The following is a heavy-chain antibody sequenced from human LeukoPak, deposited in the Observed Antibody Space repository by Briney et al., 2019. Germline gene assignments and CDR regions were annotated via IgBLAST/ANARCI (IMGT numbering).Heavy chain of an antibody. Sequence: GGSLRLSCAASGFTFSSYDMRWVRQATGKGLEWVSAISAAGDTYYPGDVKGRFTISSENAKNSLYLQMNSLRAEDTAVYYCGRGGRDFWSGYYGLYYFDYWGQGTLVTVSS. J-gene: IGHJ4*02. CDR1: GFTFSSYD. CDR2: ISAAGDT. CDR3: GRGGRDFWSGYYGLYYFDY. V-gene: IGHV3-13*01. D-gene: IGHD3-3*01.